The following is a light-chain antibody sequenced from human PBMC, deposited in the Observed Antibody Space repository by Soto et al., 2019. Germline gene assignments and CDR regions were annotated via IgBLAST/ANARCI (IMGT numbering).Light chain of an antibody. J-gene: IGKJ1*01. CDR3: QQYNSYWT. Sequence: DIQMTQSPSTVTASVGDRVSTTCRASQSISSWLAWYQQKPGKAPKLLIYKASSLESGVPSRFSGSGSGTEFTLTITSLQPDDFATYYCQQYNSYWTFGQGTKVEIK. V-gene: IGKV1-5*03. CDR2: KAS. CDR1: QSISSW.